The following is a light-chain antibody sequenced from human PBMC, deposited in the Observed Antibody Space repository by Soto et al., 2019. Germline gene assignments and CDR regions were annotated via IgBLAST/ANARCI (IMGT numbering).Light chain of an antibody. J-gene: IGKJ1*01. CDR3: QQYNSYS. CDR2: DAS. Sequence: IQMTQSPSCLSASVGDRVTLTCRASQSISSWLAWYQKKPGKAPKLLIYDASSLESGVPSRFSGSGSGTEFTLTISSMQPDDFATYYCQQYNSYSFGQGTKVDIK. CDR1: QSISSW. V-gene: IGKV1-5*01.